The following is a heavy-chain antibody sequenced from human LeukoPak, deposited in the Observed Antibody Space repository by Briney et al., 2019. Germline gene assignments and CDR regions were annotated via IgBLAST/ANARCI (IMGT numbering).Heavy chain of an antibody. D-gene: IGHD6-19*01. CDR3: AKDHPSSGWPTFEY. CDR1: GFTVSRYG. J-gene: IGHJ4*02. Sequence: GGSLRLSCVASGFTVSRYGMSWVRQVPGKGLEWVVSITNNNGKTYYAYSVKGRFTISRDETENTVYLQMNSLRAEDTAVYYRAKDHPSSGWPTFEYWGQGTLVTVSP. CDR2: ITNNNGKT. V-gene: IGHV3-23*01.